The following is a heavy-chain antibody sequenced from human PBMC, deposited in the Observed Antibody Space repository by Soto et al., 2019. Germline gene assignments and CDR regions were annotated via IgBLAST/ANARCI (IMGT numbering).Heavy chain of an antibody. CDR3: AKDSGLAESGTWSHYYYGMDV. D-gene: IGHD1-26*01. CDR2: ISSDGSSY. V-gene: IGHV3-30*18. CDR1: GFTLTNNG. J-gene: IGHJ6*02. Sequence: QVQLLESGGGVVQPGRSLRLSCVASGFTLTNNGMHWVRQAPGQGLEWVAVISSDGSSYYYGDSVRGRFTISRDTSKNTQFLEMNSLTTADTAVYYCAKDSGLAESGTWSHYYYGMDVWGQGTSVTVS.